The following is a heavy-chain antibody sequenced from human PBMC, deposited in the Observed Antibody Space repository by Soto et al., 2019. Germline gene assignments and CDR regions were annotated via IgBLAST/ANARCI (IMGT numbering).Heavy chain of an antibody. CDR2: LGGSGETT. D-gene: IGHD2-8*01. CDR3: AKQGSWDTNAYSDY. V-gene: IGHV3-23*01. Sequence: EVQLLESGGGLVQPGGSLRLSCAASGFTFSSYAMTWVRQAPGKGLEWVSGLGGSGETTYYADSVKGRFTISRDNSKNTLYLQMNSLRVEDTAVYFCAKQGSWDTNAYSDYWGQGTLVTVSS. CDR1: GFTFSSYA. J-gene: IGHJ4*02.